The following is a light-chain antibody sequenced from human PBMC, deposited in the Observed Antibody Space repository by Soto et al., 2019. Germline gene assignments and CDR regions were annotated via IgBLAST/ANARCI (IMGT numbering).Light chain of an antibody. CDR1: QSVTRGF. CDR3: HQYGSSPQA. Sequence: EIVLTQSPGTLSLSPGERVTLSCRASQSVTRGFLAWYQQKPGQAPSLLIYGASSRATGIPDTFSGSGSGTDITLTISRLEPEDFAVYYCHQYGSSPQAFGPGTKVDIK. CDR2: GAS. J-gene: IGKJ3*01. V-gene: IGKV3-20*01.